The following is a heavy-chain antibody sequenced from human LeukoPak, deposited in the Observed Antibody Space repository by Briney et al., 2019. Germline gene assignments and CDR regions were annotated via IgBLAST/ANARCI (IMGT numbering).Heavy chain of an antibody. CDR2: IYHNGST. J-gene: IGHJ4*02. D-gene: IGHD6-19*01. Sequence: SETLSLTCTVSGYSISSGYYWGWIRQPPGKGLEWIGSIYHNGSTYYNPSLKSRVTISVDTSKNQFSLKLSSVTAADTAVYYCARDSSGWPYFDYWGQGTLVTVSS. CDR3: ARDSSGWPYFDY. V-gene: IGHV4-38-2*02. CDR1: GYSISSGYY.